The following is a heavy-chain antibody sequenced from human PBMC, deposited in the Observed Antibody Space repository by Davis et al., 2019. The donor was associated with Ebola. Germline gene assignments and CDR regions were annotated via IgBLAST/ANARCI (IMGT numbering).Heavy chain of an antibody. D-gene: IGHD1-26*01. Sequence: GGSLRLSCAASGFIFSSYVMSWVRQAPGKGLEWASTLGTSADTYYADSVKGRFTISRDNSKNNLYLQMNGLRVEDTAIYYCAKDTSNIWFDIWGQGTMVTVSS. CDR1: GFIFSSYV. CDR2: LGTSADT. V-gene: IGHV3-23*01. CDR3: AKDTSNIWFDI. J-gene: IGHJ3*02.